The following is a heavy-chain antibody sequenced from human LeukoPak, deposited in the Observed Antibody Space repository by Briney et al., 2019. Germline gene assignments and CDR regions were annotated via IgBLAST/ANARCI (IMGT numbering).Heavy chain of an antibody. CDR1: GYTFTSYG. Sequence: ASVKVSCKASGYTFTSYGISWVRQAPGQGLEWMGWISAYNGNTNYAQKLQGRVTMTTDTSTSTAYIELRSLRSDDTAVYYCARDRPYCSSTSCYSDYWGQGTLVTVSS. CDR3: ARDRPYCSSTSCYSDY. D-gene: IGHD2-2*01. J-gene: IGHJ4*02. V-gene: IGHV1-18*01. CDR2: ISAYNGNT.